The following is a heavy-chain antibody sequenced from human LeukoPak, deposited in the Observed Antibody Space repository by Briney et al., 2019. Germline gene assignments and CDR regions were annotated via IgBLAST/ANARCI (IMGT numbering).Heavy chain of an antibody. Sequence: GGSLRLSCAASRFTFSSFDLNWVRQAPGKGLEWVAYISGSGTTVYYADSVKGRFTISRDNAKNSLYLHMNSLRAEDTAVYYCARELAVAATGTFESWGQGTLVTVSS. CDR2: ISGSGTTV. J-gene: IGHJ4*02. D-gene: IGHD6-19*01. CDR1: RFTFSSFD. CDR3: ARELAVAATGTFES. V-gene: IGHV3-48*03.